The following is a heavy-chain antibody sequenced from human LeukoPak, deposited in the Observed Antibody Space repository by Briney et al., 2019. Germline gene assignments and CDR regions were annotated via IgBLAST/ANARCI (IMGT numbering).Heavy chain of an antibody. V-gene: IGHV4-61*09. CDR1: GGSISSGSYY. D-gene: IGHD6-13*01. CDR3: ARGGLIGQQLLTPTRFDY. Sequence: SETLSLTCTVSGGSISSGSYYWSWIRQPAGKGLEWIGHIFTSGSTNYNPSLKSRVTILVDTSKNQFSLKLSSVTAADTAVYYCARGGLIGQQLLTPTRFDYWGQGTLVTVSS. J-gene: IGHJ4*02. CDR2: IFTSGST.